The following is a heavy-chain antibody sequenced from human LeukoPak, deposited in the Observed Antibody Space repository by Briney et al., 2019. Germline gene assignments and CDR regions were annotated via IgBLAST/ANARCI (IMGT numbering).Heavy chain of an antibody. Sequence: SETLSLTCTVSGGSISSSSYYWGWLRQPPGKGLEWIGSIYYSGSTYYNPSLKSRVTISVDTSKNQFSLKLSSVTAADTAVYYCARHTAYSSSWYHYYGMDVWGQGTTVTVSS. V-gene: IGHV4-39*01. CDR1: GGSISSSSYY. CDR2: IYYSGST. D-gene: IGHD6-13*01. J-gene: IGHJ6*02. CDR3: ARHTAYSSSWYHYYGMDV.